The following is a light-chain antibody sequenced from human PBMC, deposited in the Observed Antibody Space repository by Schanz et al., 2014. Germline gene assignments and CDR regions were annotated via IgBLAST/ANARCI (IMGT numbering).Light chain of an antibody. J-gene: IGKJ4*01. Sequence: DIQMTQSPSSLSASVGDRVTITCRASQTINRYLNWYQQKPGKAPKLLIYAASSLQSGVPSRFSGSGSETDFTLTISSLQPEDFATYYCQQANSFPRTFGGGTKVEIK. V-gene: IGKV1-39*01. CDR2: AAS. CDR1: QTINRY. CDR3: QQANSFPRT.